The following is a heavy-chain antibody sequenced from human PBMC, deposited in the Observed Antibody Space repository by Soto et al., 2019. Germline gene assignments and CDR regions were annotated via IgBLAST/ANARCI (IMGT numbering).Heavy chain of an antibody. CDR2: ISAYNGNT. J-gene: IGHJ5*02. CDR3: ARVYYYGSGSYSWGWFDP. D-gene: IGHD3-10*01. V-gene: IGHV1-18*01. Sequence: QVQLVQSGAEVKKPGASVKVSCKASGYTFTSYGISWVRQAPGQGLEWMGWISAYNGNTNYAQKLQGRVTMTTDTSTSTAFMELRSLRSDDTAVYYCARVYYYGSGSYSWGWFDPWGQGTLVTVSS. CDR1: GYTFTSYG.